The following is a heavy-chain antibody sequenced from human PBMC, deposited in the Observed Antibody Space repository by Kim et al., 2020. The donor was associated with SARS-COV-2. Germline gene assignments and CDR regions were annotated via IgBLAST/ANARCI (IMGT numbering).Heavy chain of an antibody. CDR1: GFTFSSYS. D-gene: IGHD1-26*01. CDR2: ISSSSSYI. CDR3: ARALGWELLYYYYGMDV. V-gene: IGHV3-21*01. J-gene: IGHJ6*02. Sequence: GGSLRLSCAASGFTFSSYSMNWVRQAPGKGLEWVSSISSSSSYIYYADSVKGRFTISRDNAKNSLYLQMNSLRAEDTAVYYCARALGWELLYYYYGMDVWGQGTTVTVSS.